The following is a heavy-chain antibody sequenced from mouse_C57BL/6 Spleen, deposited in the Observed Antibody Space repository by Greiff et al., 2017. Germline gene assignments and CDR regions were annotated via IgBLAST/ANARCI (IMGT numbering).Heavy chain of an antibody. V-gene: IGHV1-62-2*01. D-gene: IGHD2-1*01. J-gene: IGHJ2*01. CDR1: GYTFTEYT. CDR2: VYPGSGDT. CDR3: AGHYGNYVVFDY. Sequence: QVQLQQSGAELVKPGASVKLSCKASGYTFTEYTIHWVKQRSGQGLEWIGWVYPGSGDTKYNEKFKGKATLTADKSSSTVYMELSRLASEDSAVYFCAGHYGNYVVFDYWGQGTTLTVAS.